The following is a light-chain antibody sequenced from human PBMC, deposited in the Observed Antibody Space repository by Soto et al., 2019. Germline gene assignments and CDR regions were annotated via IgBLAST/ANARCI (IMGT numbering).Light chain of an antibody. J-gene: IGKJ4*01. CDR2: QAS. Sequence: DIQVTQSPSTLSASVGDRVTITCRASQSISSWLAWYQQKPGKAPNLLIYQASILKSGVPSRFSGSGSGTDFTLTISSLQPDDFATYYCQDYSSNSGLTFGGGAKVEIK. V-gene: IGKV1-5*03. CDR3: QDYSSNSGLT. CDR1: QSISSW.